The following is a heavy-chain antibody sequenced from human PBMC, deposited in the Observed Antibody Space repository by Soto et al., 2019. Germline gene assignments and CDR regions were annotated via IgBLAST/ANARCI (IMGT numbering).Heavy chain of an antibody. CDR1: GGTFSSYA. J-gene: IGHJ6*02. Sequence: QVQLVQSGAEVKKPGSSVKVSCKASGGTFSSYAISWVRQAPGQGLEWMGGIIPIFGTANYAQKFQGRVTMTADESTSTAYRELSSRRSEDTAVYYCARVEQQPTLYYSYGMDVWGQGTTVTVSS. CDR2: IIPIFGTA. D-gene: IGHD6-13*01. CDR3: ARVEQQPTLYYSYGMDV. V-gene: IGHV1-69*12.